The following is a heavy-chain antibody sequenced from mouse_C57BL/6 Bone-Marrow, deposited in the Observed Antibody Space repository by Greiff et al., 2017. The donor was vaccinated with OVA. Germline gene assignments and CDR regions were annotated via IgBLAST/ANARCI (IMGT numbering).Heavy chain of an antibody. CDR2: INPDDGDT. CDR1: GFNITDYY. V-gene: IGHV14-2*01. CDR3: ARGSAGPWFAY. D-gene: IGHD6-1*01. Sequence: VQLQQSGAELVKPGASVKLSCTASGFNITDYYMHWVQQSTEQGLEWIGGINPDDGDTKYAQKFQGKATITADKSPNTAYLQLSSLTSEDTAVYYCARGSAGPWFAYWGQGTLVTVSA. J-gene: IGHJ3*01.